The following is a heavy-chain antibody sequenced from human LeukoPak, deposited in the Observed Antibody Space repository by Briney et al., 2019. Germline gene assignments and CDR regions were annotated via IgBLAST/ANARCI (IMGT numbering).Heavy chain of an antibody. CDR3: AKDTSYYDSSGYAI. D-gene: IGHD3-22*01. J-gene: IGHJ4*02. CDR1: GFSFNTYA. V-gene: IGHV3-23*01. CDR2: ISDSGGST. Sequence: PGGSLRLSCAASGFSFNTYAMSWVRQAPGKGLEWVSAISDSGGSTYYADSVKGRFTISRDNSKNTLYLQMNSLRAEDTAVYYCAKDTSYYDSSGYAIWGQGTLVTVSS.